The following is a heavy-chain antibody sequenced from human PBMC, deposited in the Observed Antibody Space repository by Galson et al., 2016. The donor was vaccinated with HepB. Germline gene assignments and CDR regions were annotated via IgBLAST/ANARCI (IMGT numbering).Heavy chain of an antibody. Sequence: TLSLTCTVSGGSISSGSFSSGDYYWSWIRQPPGKGLEWIGYIHYSGGIYYNPSLKSRVTISLGTSKNQFSLRLSAVTAADTAVYFCARDTTTISAVDSWGQGTLVTVSS. J-gene: IGHJ4*02. CDR1: GGSISSGSFSSGDYY. CDR2: IHYSGGI. D-gene: IGHD5-24*01. V-gene: IGHV4-30-4*01. CDR3: ARDTTTISAVDS.